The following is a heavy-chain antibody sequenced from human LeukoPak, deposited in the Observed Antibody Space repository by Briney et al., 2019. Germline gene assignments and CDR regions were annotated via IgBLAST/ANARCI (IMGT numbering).Heavy chain of an antibody. CDR1: GGSISSSSYY. Sequence: SETLSLTCTVSGGSISSSSYYWGWIRQPPGKGLEWIGSIYYSGSTYYNPSLKSRVTISVYTSKNQFSLKLSSVTAADTAVYYCARQFGRITIFGVVTQDNNWFDPWGQGTLVTVSS. D-gene: IGHD3-3*01. CDR2: IYYSGST. V-gene: IGHV4-39*01. CDR3: ARQFGRITIFGVVTQDNNWFDP. J-gene: IGHJ5*02.